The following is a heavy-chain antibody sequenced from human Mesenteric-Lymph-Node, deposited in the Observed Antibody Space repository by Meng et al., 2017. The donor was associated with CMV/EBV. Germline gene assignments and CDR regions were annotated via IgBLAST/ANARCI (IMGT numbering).Heavy chain of an antibody. V-gene: IGHV4-39*07. CDR3: ARDMTTVTTYYYYGIDV. CDR1: GGSISSSSYY. D-gene: IGHD4-11*01. J-gene: IGHJ6*02. CDR2: IYYSGST. Sequence: GSLRLSCTVSGGSISSSSYYWGWIRQPPGKGLEWIGSIYYSGSTYYNPSLKSRVTISVDTSKNQFSLKLSSVTAADTAVYYCARDMTTVTTYYYYGIDVWGQGTTVTVSS.